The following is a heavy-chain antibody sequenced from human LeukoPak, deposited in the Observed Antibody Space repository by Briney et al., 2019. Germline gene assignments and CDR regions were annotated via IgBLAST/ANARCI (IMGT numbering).Heavy chain of an antibody. CDR2: ISGSGGST. V-gene: IGHV3-23*01. J-gene: IGHJ4*02. CDR3: AGVIDYYDSSGYPNSFRIAFDY. Sequence: GGSLRLSCAASGFTFSSYAMNWVRQAPGKGLEWVSTISGSGGSTYYADSVKGRFTISRDNSKNTLYLQMNSLRAEDTAVYYCAGVIDYYDSSGYPNSFRIAFDYWGQGALVTVSS. CDR1: GFTFSSYA. D-gene: IGHD3-22*01.